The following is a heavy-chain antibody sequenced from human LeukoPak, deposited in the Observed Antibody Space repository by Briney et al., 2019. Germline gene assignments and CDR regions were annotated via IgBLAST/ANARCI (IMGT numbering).Heavy chain of an antibody. CDR1: GFTFSSYA. J-gene: IGHJ4*02. V-gene: IGHV3-30*04. CDR3: AKGGHYDSSGYFGPSGY. CDR2: ISYDGSDQ. Sequence: HPGGSLRLSCAASGFTFSSYAMSWVRQAPGKGLEWVAVISYDGSDQYYIDSVKGRFTISRDNSKNTLYLQMNSLRAEDTAVYYCAKGGHYDSSGYFGPSGYWGQGTLVTVSS. D-gene: IGHD3-22*01.